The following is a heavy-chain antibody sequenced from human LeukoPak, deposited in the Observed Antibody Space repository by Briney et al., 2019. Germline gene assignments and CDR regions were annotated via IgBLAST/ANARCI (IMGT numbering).Heavy chain of an antibody. J-gene: IGHJ4*02. V-gene: IGHV4-39*01. Sequence: KPSETLSLTCTVSGGSISSSSYYWGWIRQPPGKGLEWIGSIYYSGSTYYNPSLKSRVTISVDTSKNQFSLKLSSVTAADTAVYYCARSGSGYRPDHFDYWGQGTLVTVSS. CDR2: IYYSGST. CDR3: ARSGSGYRPDHFDY. CDR1: GGSISSSSYY. D-gene: IGHD3-22*01.